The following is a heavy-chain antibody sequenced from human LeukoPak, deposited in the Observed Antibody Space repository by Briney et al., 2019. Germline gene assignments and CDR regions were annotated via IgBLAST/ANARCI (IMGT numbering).Heavy chain of an antibody. CDR1: GGSISSSSYY. J-gene: IGHJ3*02. D-gene: IGHD2-21*02. Sequence: SETLSLTCTVSGGSISSSSYYWGWIRQPPGKGLEWIGSIYYSGSTYYNPSLKSRVTISVDTSKNQFSLKLSSVTAADTAVYYCARRLWGLRAFDIWGQGTMVTVSS. CDR2: IYYSGST. CDR3: ARRLWGLRAFDI. V-gene: IGHV4-39*07.